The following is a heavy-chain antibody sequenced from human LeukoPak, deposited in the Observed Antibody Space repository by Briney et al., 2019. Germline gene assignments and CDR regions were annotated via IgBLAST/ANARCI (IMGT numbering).Heavy chain of an antibody. CDR3: ARGPSVAAHLDY. D-gene: IGHD5-12*01. Sequence: SETRSLTCAVSGGSISSNNWWSWVRQPPGKGLEWIGEIYHHGATNYNPSLKSRVTLSVDKSKNQFSLELRSVTAADTAVYYCARGPSVAAHLDYWGQGTLVTVSS. J-gene: IGHJ4*02. CDR2: IYHHGAT. CDR1: GGSISSNNW. V-gene: IGHV4-4*02.